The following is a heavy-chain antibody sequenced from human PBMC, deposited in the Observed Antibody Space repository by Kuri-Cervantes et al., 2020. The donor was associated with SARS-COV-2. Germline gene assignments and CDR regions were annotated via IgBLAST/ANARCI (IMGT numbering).Heavy chain of an antibody. CDR3: ARDARGMDA. CDR2: INPYSGGT. Sequence: ASVKVSCKASGYTFTSYYMHWVRQAPGQGLEWMGWINPYSGGTNSSQKFQGRVTMTRDTSTSTAYMELSRLTSDDTAVYYCARDARGMDAWGHGTTVTVSS. CDR1: GYTFTSYY. V-gene: IGHV1-2*02. J-gene: IGHJ6*02.